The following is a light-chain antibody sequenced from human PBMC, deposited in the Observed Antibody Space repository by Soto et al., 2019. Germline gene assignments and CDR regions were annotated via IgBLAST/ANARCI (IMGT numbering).Light chain of an antibody. CDR2: DAS. CDR1: QSVTRD. V-gene: IGKV3-11*01. J-gene: IGKJ1*01. CDR3: QQRSNWPLIT. Sequence: EIVLTPSPGTLSLSPCERATLYFSASQSVTRDLAWYQQKPGQAPRLLIYDASNRATGIPARFSGSGSGTDFTLTISSLQPEDFSVYYCQQRSNWPLITFGQGTKV.